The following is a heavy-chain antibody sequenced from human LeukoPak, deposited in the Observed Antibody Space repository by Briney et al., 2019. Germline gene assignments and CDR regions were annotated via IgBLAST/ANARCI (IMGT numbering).Heavy chain of an antibody. D-gene: IGHD3-9*01. CDR1: GYTFTSYG. J-gene: IGHJ3*02. CDR2: ISAYNGNT. V-gene: IGHV1-18*01. CDR3: ARGYDMLTGISPGAFDI. Sequence: GASVKVSCKAYGYTFTSYGISWVRQAPGQGLEWMGWISAYNGNTNYAQKLQGRVTMTTDTSTSTAYMELRSLRSDDTAVYYCARGYDMLTGISPGAFDIWGQGTMVTVSS.